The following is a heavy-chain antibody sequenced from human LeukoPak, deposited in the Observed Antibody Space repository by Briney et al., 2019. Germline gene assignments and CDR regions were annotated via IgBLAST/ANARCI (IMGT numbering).Heavy chain of an antibody. CDR1: GFTFSTYA. Sequence: GRSLRLSCAASGFTFSTYALHWVRQAPGKGLEWVAVISYDGSNKYYADSVKGRFTISRDNSKNTLYLQMNSLRAEDTAVYYCAKDLSPGYSSGWYGRYFDYWGQGTLVTVSS. V-gene: IGHV3-30*04. CDR3: AKDLSPGYSSGWYGRYFDY. J-gene: IGHJ4*02. D-gene: IGHD6-19*01. CDR2: ISYDGSNK.